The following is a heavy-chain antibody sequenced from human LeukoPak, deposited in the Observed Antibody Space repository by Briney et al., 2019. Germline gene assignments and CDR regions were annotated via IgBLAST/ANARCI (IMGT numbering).Heavy chain of an antibody. CDR3: ARGTSPAMGTLGY. CDR2: INSSGDRT. J-gene: IGHJ4*02. V-gene: IGHV3-64*01. CDR1: GFTFSSYA. Sequence: GGSLRLSCAASGFTFSSYAMHWVRQAPGKGLEYVSAINSSGDRTYYANSVKGRFTISRDNSKNTLYLQMGSLRAEDMALYYCARGTSPAMGTLGYWGQGTLVTVSS. D-gene: IGHD5-18*01.